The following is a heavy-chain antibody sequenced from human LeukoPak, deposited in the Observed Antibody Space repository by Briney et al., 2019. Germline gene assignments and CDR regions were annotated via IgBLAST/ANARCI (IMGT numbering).Heavy chain of an antibody. CDR1: GGSISSYY. Sequence: TSETLSLTCTVSGGSISSYYWSWIRQPPGKGLEWIGNIYYSGSTNYNPSLKSRVTISVDTSKNQFSLKLSSVTAADTAVYYCARDSGWSPFDYWGQGTLVTVSS. CDR2: IYYSGST. D-gene: IGHD6-19*01. J-gene: IGHJ4*02. CDR3: ARDSGWSPFDY. V-gene: IGHV4-59*01.